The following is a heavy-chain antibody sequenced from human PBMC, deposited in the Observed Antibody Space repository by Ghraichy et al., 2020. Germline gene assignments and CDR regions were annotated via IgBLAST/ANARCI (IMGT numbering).Heavy chain of an antibody. Sequence: GESLNISCRGSGYIFSSCWIGWVRQMPGKGLEWMGIINPGNSDARYSPSIQGQVTMSVDKCTTTAYLQWSSLEASDTAMYYCARRIAVTGREWDYWGQGTLVTVSS. J-gene: IGHJ4*02. CDR3: ARRIAVTGREWDY. CDR1: GYIFSSCW. CDR2: INPGNSDA. D-gene: IGHD6-19*01. V-gene: IGHV5-51*01.